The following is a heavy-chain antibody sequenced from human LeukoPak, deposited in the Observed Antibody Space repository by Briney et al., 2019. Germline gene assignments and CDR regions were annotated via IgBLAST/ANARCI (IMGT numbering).Heavy chain of an antibody. J-gene: IGHJ4*02. Sequence: GVSLRLSCAASGVTFDASAMSWVRQAPGKGLEWVAVITGGGDSVYYADSVKGRFTISRDNSKKTLFLQINSLRAVDTAVYYCAKNIRDQLLCGFDYWGQGAVVTVSS. CDR3: AKNIRDQLLCGFDY. CDR1: GVTFDASA. CDR2: ITGGGDSV. D-gene: IGHD2-2*01. V-gene: IGHV3-23*01.